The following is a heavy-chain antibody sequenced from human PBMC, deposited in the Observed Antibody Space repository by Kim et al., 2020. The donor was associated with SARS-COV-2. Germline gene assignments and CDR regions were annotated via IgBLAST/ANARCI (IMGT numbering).Heavy chain of an antibody. Sequence: NYNPTLESRVTISVDTSKNQVSVRLSSVTAADTAVYYCARADIYWGWFDPWGQGTLVTVSS. J-gene: IGHJ5*02. CDR3: ARADIYWGWFDP. D-gene: IGHD5-12*01. V-gene: IGHV4-59*01.